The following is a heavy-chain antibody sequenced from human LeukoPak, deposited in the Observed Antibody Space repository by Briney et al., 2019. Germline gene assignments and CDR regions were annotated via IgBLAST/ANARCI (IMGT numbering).Heavy chain of an antibody. D-gene: IGHD3-22*01. J-gene: IGHJ4*02. Sequence: SETLSLTCTVSGGSISSYYWSWIRQPPGKGLEWIGYTYYSGSTNYNPSLKSRVTISVDTSKNQFSLKLSSVTAADTAVYYCALFVSSGPGYYFDYWGQGTLVTVSS. CDR2: TYYSGST. CDR1: GGSISSYY. CDR3: ALFVSSGPGYYFDY. V-gene: IGHV4-59*01.